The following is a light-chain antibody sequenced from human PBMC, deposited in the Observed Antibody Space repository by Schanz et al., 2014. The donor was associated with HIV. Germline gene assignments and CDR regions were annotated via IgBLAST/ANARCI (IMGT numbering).Light chain of an antibody. CDR1: SSDVGSYNL. CDR3: SSYTSSSTVV. V-gene: IGLV2-14*02. Sequence: QSVLTQPASVSGSPGQSITISCTGTSSDVGSYNLVSWYQQHPGKAPKLMIYDVNNRPSGVSNRFSGSKSGNTASLTISGLQAEDEADYYCSSYTSSSTVVFGGGTKLTVL. J-gene: IGLJ3*02. CDR2: DVN.